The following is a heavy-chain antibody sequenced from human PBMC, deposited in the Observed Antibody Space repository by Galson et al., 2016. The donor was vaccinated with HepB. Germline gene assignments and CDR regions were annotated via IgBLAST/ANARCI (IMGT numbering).Heavy chain of an antibody. CDR2: IYYSGNT. D-gene: IGHD5-12*01. J-gene: IGHJ2*01. CDR3: ARFGMIFASGYDWYFDL. V-gene: IGHV4-59*01. CDR1: GGSISNYY. Sequence: SETLSLTCTVSGGSISNYYWSWIRQPPGKGLEWIGYIYYSGNTYYNPSLKSRATISVDTSKSQFSLKLTSVTAADTAVYYCARFGMIFASGYDWYFDLWGRGTLVSVSS.